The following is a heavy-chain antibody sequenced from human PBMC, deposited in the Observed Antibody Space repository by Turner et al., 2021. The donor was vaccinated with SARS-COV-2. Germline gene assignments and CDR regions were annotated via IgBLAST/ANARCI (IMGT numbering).Heavy chain of an antibody. J-gene: IGHJ4*02. CDR3: ARLRPTQNFDY. D-gene: IGHD1-1*01. V-gene: IGHV4-34*01. Sequence: QVQLQQWGAGLLKPSETLSLTCAVYGGSFSGYYWSWIRQPPGKGLEWIGEINHSGSTSYNPSLKSRVTISVDTSKSQFSLKLSSVTAADTAVYYCARLRPTQNFDYWGQGTLVTVSS. CDR1: GGSFSGYY. CDR2: INHSGST.